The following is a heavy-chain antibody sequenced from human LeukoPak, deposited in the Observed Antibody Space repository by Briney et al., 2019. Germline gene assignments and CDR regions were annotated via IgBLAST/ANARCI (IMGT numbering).Heavy chain of an antibody. Sequence: SETLSLTCTVSGGSISSYYWSWIRQPPGKGLEWIGYIYYSGSTYYNPSLKSRVTISVDTSKNQFSLKLSSVTAADTAVYYCARGGSWRFFDPWGQGTLVTVSS. D-gene: IGHD1-1*01. V-gene: IGHV4-30-4*08. J-gene: IGHJ5*02. CDR3: ARGGSWRFFDP. CDR1: GGSISSYY. CDR2: IYYSGST.